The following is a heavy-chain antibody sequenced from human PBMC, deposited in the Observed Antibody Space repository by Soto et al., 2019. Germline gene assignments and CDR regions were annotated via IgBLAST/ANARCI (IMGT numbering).Heavy chain of an antibody. Sequence: QVQLVQSGAEVKRPGSSVKVSCKASGDTFAFYSINWVRQAPGLGLEWMGRINPILSMSNDAQRFQGRVTMTADKSTSTAYMVLNSLRSEDTAIYYCATSYGSGYRAFDYWGQGALVTVSS. V-gene: IGHV1-69*02. CDR1: GDTFAFYS. J-gene: IGHJ4*02. D-gene: IGHD3-10*01. CDR3: ATSYGSGYRAFDY. CDR2: INPILSMS.